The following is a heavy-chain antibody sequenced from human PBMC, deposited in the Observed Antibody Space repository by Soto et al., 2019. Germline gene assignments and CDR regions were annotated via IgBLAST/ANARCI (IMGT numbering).Heavy chain of an antibody. CDR2: IKSKTDGGTT. CDR3: TTGIVVVIPSGMDV. V-gene: IGHV3-15*07. CDR1: GYTFTSYY. D-gene: IGHD3-22*01. Sequence: SCKASGYTFTSYYMHWVRQAPGKGLEWVGRIKSKTDGGTTDYAAPVKGRFTISRDDSKNTLYLQMNSLKTEDTAVYYFTTGIVVVIPSGMDVWGQGTTVTVSS. J-gene: IGHJ6*02.